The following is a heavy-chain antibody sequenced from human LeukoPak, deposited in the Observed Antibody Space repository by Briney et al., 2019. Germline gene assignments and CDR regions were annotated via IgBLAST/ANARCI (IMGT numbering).Heavy chain of an antibody. V-gene: IGHV4-61*02. J-gene: IGHJ4*02. Sequence: SETLSLTCTVSGDSISSGSYYWSWIRQPAGKGLEWIGLVYTTGSTNYNPSPKSRVTISVDTSKNQFSLNLTSVTAADTALYYCARKFDFWGQGTLVTVSS. CDR3: ARKFDF. CDR2: VYTTGST. CDR1: GDSISSGSYY.